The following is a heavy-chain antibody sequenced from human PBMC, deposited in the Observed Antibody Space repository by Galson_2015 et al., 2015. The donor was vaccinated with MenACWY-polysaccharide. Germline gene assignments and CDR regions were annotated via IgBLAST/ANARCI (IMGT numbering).Heavy chain of an antibody. J-gene: IGHJ4*02. D-gene: IGHD3-10*01. CDR2: IYWDDDK. Sequence: PALVKPTQPLMLTCTFSGFSLSTGGVGVGWIRQPPGKALVWLALIYWDDDKRYSPSLKSRLTITKDTSKNQVVLTMTNMDPVDTATYYCAHSPWVRGVTFSYFDYWGQGTLVTVSS. CDR3: AHSPWVRGVTFSYFDY. CDR1: GFSLSTGGVG. V-gene: IGHV2-5*02.